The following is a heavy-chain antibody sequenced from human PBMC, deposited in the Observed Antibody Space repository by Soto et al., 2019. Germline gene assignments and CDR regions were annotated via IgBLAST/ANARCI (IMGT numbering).Heavy chain of an antibody. D-gene: IGHD1-26*01. Sequence: GESLTLSCSASGFAFSNYDRHRGRPAPRKGLEWLAIIRHDGNNKYYADPERGRFIISRDNSKNRLYLQMNSLRAEDTAVYYCASDLVGATDSYGLDVWGQGTPVTVSS. CDR1: GFAFSNYD. CDR3: ASDLVGATDSYGLDV. V-gene: IGHV3-33*01. CDR2: IRHDGNNK. J-gene: IGHJ6*02.